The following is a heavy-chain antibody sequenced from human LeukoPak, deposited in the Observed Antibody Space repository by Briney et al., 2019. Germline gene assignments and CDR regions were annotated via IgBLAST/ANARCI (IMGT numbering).Heavy chain of an antibody. D-gene: IGHD5-12*01. CDR1: GYTFTSYY. CDR2: IIPIFGTA. Sequence: GASVKVSCKASGYTFTSYYMHWVRQAPGQGLEWMGGIIPIFGTAKYAQKFQGGVTITADESTSTAYMELTSLTSDDTAVYFCAREPRYSDYDRVLDYWGQGTLVTVSS. J-gene: IGHJ4*02. V-gene: IGHV1-69*13. CDR3: AREPRYSDYDRVLDY.